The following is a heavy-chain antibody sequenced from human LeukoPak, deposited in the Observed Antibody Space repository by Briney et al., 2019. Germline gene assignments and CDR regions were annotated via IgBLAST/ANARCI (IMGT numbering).Heavy chain of an antibody. CDR2: MNPNSGNT. V-gene: IGHV1-8*01. CDR3: ANDRDYGDYVG. CDR1: GYTFTSYD. Sequence: ASVKVSCKASGYTFTSYDISWVQQATGQGLEWMGWMNPNSGNTGYAQKFQGRVTMTRNTSISTAYMELSSLRSEDTAVYYCANDRDYGDYVGWGQGTLVTVSS. J-gene: IGHJ4*02. D-gene: IGHD4-17*01.